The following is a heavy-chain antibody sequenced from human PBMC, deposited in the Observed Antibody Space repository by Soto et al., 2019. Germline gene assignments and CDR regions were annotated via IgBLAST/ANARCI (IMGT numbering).Heavy chain of an antibody. J-gene: IGHJ4*02. V-gene: IGHV4-34*01. D-gene: IGHD1-26*01. CDR3: ERGRYSGSYDY. CDR2: INHSGST. CDR1: GGSFSGYY. Sequence: PSETLSLTCAVDGGSFSGYYWSWIRQPPGKGLEWIGEINHSGSTNYNPSLKSRVTISVDTSKNQFSLKLSSVTAADTAVYYCERGRYSGSYDYWGQGTLVTVSS.